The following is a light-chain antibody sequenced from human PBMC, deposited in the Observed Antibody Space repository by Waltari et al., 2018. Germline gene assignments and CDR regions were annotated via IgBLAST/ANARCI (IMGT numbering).Light chain of an antibody. CDR3: QQYDSYSAT. Sequence: IQMTQSPSTLSASVGDRCTITCRASQSISSWLAWYQQKPGKAPKLLIYKAVSLESGVPSRFSGSGSGTEFTLTITSLQPDDFATYYCQQYDSYSATFGQGTKVEI. CDR2: KAV. V-gene: IGKV1-5*03. CDR1: QSISSW. J-gene: IGKJ1*01.